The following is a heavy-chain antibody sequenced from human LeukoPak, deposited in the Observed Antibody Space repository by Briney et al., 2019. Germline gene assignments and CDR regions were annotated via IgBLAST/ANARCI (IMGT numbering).Heavy chain of an antibody. CDR3: AKVAVPMPGRYHIDV. Sequence: GGSLRLSCAASGFTFENYAMHWVRQAPGKGLEWVSGISWNSGFVAYMDSVKGRFTISRDNAMSSLYLQMISLKVEDTAHYYRAKVAVPMPGRYHIDVWGKGITVTVSS. CDR2: ISWNSGFV. J-gene: IGHJ6*03. CDR1: GFTFENYA. V-gene: IGHV3-9*01. D-gene: IGHD2-2*01.